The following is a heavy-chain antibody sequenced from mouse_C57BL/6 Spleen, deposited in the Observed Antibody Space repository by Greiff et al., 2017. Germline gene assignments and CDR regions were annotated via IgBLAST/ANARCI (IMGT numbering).Heavy chain of an antibody. V-gene: IGHV2-2*01. CDR2: IWSGGST. J-gene: IGHJ4*01. CDR1: GFSLTSYG. Sequence: VQLVESGPGLVQPSQSLSITCTVSGFSLTSYGVHWVRQSPGKGLEWLGVIWSGGSTDYNAAFISRLSISKDNSKSQVFFKMNSLQADDTAIYYCARNEPNLAYYAMDYWGQGTSVTVSS. CDR3: ARNEPNLAYYAMDY.